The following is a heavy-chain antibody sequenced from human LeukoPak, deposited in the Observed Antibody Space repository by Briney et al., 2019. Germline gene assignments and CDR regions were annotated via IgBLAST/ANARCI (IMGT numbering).Heavy chain of an antibody. CDR1: GFTFSSYA. CDR2: IKSNPDGGTA. CDR3: ITLSHHIHY. D-gene: IGHD2-21*01. J-gene: IGHJ4*02. Sequence: GGSLRLSCAASGFTFSSYAMSWVRQAPGKGLEWVGRIKSNPDGGTADYAVPVKGRFTISRDDSKNILYLQMDRLKTENTAVYYCITLSHHIHYWGQGTLVTVSS. V-gene: IGHV3-15*01.